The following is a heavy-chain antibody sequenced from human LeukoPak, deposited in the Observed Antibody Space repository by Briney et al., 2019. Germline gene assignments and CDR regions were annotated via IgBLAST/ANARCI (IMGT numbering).Heavy chain of an antibody. Sequence: ASVKVSCQASGYTFTGYYVHWVRQAPGQGLAWMGWIKPNSGGTNYAQKFQGRVTMTRDTSISTAYMELSRLRSDDTAVYYCARGRIAAAYNWFDPWGQGTLVTVSS. CDR2: IKPNSGGT. CDR3: ARGRIAAAYNWFDP. CDR1: GYTFTGYY. V-gene: IGHV1-2*02. D-gene: IGHD6-13*01. J-gene: IGHJ5*02.